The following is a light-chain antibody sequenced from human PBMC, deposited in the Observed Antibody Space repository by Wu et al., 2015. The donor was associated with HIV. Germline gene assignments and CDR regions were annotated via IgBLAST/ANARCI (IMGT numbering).Light chain of an antibody. CDR3: QQRTSWPLT. V-gene: IGKV3-11*01. CDR1: QSISSY. Sequence: EIVLTQSPATLSLSPGETATLSCRASQSISSYLAWYQQKPGQAPRLLIYDASNRATGIPARFSGRGSGTDFTLTISSLGPEDFAVYYCQQRTSWPLTFGQGTRLEIK. J-gene: IGKJ5*01. CDR2: DAS.